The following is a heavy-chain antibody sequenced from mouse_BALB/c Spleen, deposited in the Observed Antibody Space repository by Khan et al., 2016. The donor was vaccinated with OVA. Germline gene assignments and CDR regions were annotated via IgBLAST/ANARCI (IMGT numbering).Heavy chain of an antibody. Sequence: QVQLQQSGAELVRPGVSVKISCKGSGYTFTDFAIHWVKQSHAKSLEWIGVISTYYGDADYNQKFKGKATMTVDKSSSTAFVELARLTPEDSANYYCVRGGGNSRFAYWGQGTLVTVSA. V-gene: IGHV1S137*01. J-gene: IGHJ3*01. CDR1: GYTFTDFA. CDR2: ISTYYGDA. D-gene: IGHD2-1*01. CDR3: VRGGGNSRFAY.